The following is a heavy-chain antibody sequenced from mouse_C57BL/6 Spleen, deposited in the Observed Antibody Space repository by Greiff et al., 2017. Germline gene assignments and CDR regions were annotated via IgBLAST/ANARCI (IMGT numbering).Heavy chain of an antibody. CDR1: GYAFTNYL. CDR2: INPGSGGT. V-gene: IGHV1-54*01. J-gene: IGHJ2*01. D-gene: IGHD2-5*01. CDR3: ARGGSNPYLDY. Sequence: QVQLQQSGAELVRPGTSVKVSCKASGYAFTNYLIEWVKQRPGQGLEWIGVINPGSGGTNYNEKFKGKATLTADKSSSTAYMQLSSLTSEDSAVYFCARGGSNPYLDYWGQGTTLTVSS.